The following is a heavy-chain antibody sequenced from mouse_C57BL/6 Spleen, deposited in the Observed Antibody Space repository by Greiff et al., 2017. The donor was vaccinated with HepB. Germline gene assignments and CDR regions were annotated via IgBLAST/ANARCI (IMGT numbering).Heavy chain of an antibody. D-gene: IGHD1-1*01. J-gene: IGHJ4*01. CDR1: GFTFSNYW. V-gene: IGHV6-3*01. CDR2: IRLKSDNYAT. CDR3: TRYYGSSYYAMDY. Sequence: EVKVEESGGGLVQPGGSMKLSCVASGFTFSNYWMNWVRQSPEKGLEWVAQIRLKSDNYATHYAESVKGRFTISRDDSNSSVYLQMNNLRAEDTGIYYCTRYYGSSYYAMDYWGQGTSVTVSS.